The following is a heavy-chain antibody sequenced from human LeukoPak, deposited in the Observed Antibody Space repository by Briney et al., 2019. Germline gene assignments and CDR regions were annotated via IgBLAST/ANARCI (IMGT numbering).Heavy chain of an antibody. CDR2: INHSGST. J-gene: IGHJ5*02. D-gene: IGHD3-10*01. Sequence: SETLSLTCAVYGGSFSGYYWSWIRQPPGKGLEWIGEINHSGSTNYNPSLKSRVTISVDTSKNRFSLKLSSVTAADTAVYYCARAWFGEEVWFDPWGQGTLVTVSS. CDR1: GGSFSGYY. V-gene: IGHV4-34*01. CDR3: ARAWFGEEVWFDP.